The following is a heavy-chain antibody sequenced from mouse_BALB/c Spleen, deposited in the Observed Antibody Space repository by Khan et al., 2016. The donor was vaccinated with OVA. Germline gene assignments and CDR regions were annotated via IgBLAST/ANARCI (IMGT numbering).Heavy chain of an antibody. D-gene: IGHD1-1*01. V-gene: IGHV1S41*01. Sequence: DLVKPGASVKLSCKASGYTFTSYWINWIKQRPGQGLEWIGRIAPGSGSTPYNEMFKGTATLTVDTSSSTAYIQLSSLSSEDSAVDFGASSNYYGSSLYAMDYWGQGTSVTVSS. J-gene: IGHJ4*01. CDR3: ASSNYYGSSLYAMDY. CDR2: IAPGSGST. CDR1: GYTFTSYW.